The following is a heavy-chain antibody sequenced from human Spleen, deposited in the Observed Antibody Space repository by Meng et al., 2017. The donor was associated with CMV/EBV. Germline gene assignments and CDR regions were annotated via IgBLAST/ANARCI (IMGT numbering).Heavy chain of an antibody. CDR2: INPSGGST. J-gene: IGHJ5*02. V-gene: IGHV1-46*01. D-gene: IGHD3-10*01. CDR3: ARDRHLRITMVRGVITPNALGDTWFDP. Sequence: ASVKVSCKASGYTFTSYYMHWVRQAPGQGLEWMGIINPSGGSTSYAQKFQGRVTMTRDTSTSTVYMELSSLRSEDTAVYYCARDRHLRITMVRGVITPNALGDTWFDPWGQGTLVTVS. CDR1: GYTFTSYY.